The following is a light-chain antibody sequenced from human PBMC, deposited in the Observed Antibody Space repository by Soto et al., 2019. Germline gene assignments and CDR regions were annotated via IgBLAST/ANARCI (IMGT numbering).Light chain of an antibody. Sequence: DIQMTQSPSTLSASVGDRVTITCRASQSISSWLAWYQQKPGKAPKLLIYDASSLESGVPSRFSGSGSGTEFTLTINSLQPEDFATYYGQQYNSFSLTFGGGTKVEI. CDR2: DAS. J-gene: IGKJ4*01. V-gene: IGKV1-5*01. CDR3: QQYNSFSLT. CDR1: QSISSW.